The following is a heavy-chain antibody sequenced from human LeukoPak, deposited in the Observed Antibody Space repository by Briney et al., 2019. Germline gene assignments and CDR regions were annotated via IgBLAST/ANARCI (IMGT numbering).Heavy chain of an antibody. CDR3: AKVPHSWGLFDS. Sequence: GGTLRLSCAASGFTFSNYWMNWVRQAPGKGLEWVAFIRDDGSTRYYADSVKGRFTVSRDNSKNMLYLQMDSLRTEDTAVYYCAKVPHSWGLFDSWGQGTLVTVSS. D-gene: IGHD3-16*01. J-gene: IGHJ4*02. CDR2: IRDDGSTR. V-gene: IGHV3-30*02. CDR1: GFTFSNYW.